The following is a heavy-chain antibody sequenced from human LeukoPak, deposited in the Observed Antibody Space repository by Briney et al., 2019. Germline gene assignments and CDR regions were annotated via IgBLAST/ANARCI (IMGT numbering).Heavy chain of an antibody. Sequence: GGSLRLSCAASGFTFSSYAMSWVRQAPGKGLEWVPAISGSGGSTYYADSVKGRFTISRDNSKNTLYLQMNSLRAEDTAVYYCARDRLHYGEYEKTFDYWGQGTLVSVSS. CDR3: ARDRLHYGEYEKTFDY. CDR2: ISGSGGST. J-gene: IGHJ4*02. CDR1: GFTFSSYA. V-gene: IGHV3-23*01. D-gene: IGHD4-17*01.